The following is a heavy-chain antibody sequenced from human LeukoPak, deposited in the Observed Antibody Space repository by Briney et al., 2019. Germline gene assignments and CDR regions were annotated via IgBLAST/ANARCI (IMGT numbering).Heavy chain of an antibody. J-gene: IGHJ4*02. Sequence: ASVKVSCKASGYTFTGYYMHWARQAPGQGLEWMGWINPNSGGTNYAQKFQGRVTMTTDTSTSTASMELRSLRSDDTAVYYCARDVWFGERNFDYWGQGTLVTVSS. CDR2: INPNSGGT. CDR3: ARDVWFGERNFDY. D-gene: IGHD3-10*01. V-gene: IGHV1-2*02. CDR1: GYTFTGYY.